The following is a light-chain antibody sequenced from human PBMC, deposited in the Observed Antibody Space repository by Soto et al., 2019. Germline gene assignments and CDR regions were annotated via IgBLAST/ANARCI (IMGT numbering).Light chain of an antibody. CDR3: QSYDSSLRGV. CDR1: SSNIGAGYD. Sequence: QSVLTQPPSVSGAPGQRVTISCTGSSSNIGAGYDVHWYQQLPGTDPKLLIYGNSNRPSGVPERFSGSKSGTSASLAITGLQAEDEADYYCQSYDSSLRGVFGGGTKLPVL. V-gene: IGLV1-40*01. J-gene: IGLJ3*02. CDR2: GNS.